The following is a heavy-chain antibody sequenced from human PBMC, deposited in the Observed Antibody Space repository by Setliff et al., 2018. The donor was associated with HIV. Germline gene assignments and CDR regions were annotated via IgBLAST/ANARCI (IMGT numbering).Heavy chain of an antibody. CDR2: ISSSANTI. D-gene: IGHD7-27*01. Sequence: PGGSLRLSCAASAFTFSSYEVNWVRQAPGKGLEWVSYISSSANTIYYADSVKGRFTISRDNAKNSLDLQMDYLRAGDTAVYYCARSSLGTSTHFDYWGQGTLVTVSS. CDR1: AFTFSSYE. V-gene: IGHV3-48*03. J-gene: IGHJ4*02. CDR3: ARSSLGTSTHFDY.